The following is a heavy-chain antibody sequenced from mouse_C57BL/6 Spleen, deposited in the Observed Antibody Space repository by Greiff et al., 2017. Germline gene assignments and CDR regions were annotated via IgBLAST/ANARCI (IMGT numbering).Heavy chain of an antibody. CDR2: INPSTGGT. V-gene: IGHV1-42*01. Sequence: EVKLQQSGPELVKPGASVKISCKASGYSFTGYYMNWVKQSPEKSLEWIGEINPSTGGTTYNQKFKAKATLTVDKSSSTAYMQLKSLTSEDSAVYYCARRRRDAMDYWGQGTSVTVSS. CDR1: GYSFTGYY. J-gene: IGHJ4*01. CDR3: ARRRRDAMDY.